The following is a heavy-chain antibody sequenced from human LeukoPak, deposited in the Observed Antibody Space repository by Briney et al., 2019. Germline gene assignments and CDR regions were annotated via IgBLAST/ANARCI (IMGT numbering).Heavy chain of an antibody. J-gene: IGHJ6*03. CDR2: IYYSGST. D-gene: IGHD2-2*01. Sequence: GSLRLSCTVSGFAFNNYAMSWVRQPPGKGLEWIGSIYYSGSTYYNPSLKSRVTISVDTSKNQFSLKLSSVTAADTAVHYCLGVVPAARYQRYYYYYMDVWGKGTTVTVSS. V-gene: IGHV4-59*05. CDR1: GFAFNNYA. CDR3: LGVVPAARYQRYYYYYMDV.